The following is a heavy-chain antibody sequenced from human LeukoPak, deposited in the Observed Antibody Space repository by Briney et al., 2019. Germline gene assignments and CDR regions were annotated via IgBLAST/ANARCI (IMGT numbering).Heavy chain of an antibody. CDR2: IRGSGDTI. CDR1: GFTFNTYA. D-gene: IGHD2/OR15-2a*01. CDR3: ARDQFRDYFRGADY. V-gene: IGHV3-23*01. Sequence: GGSLRLSCVASGFTFNTYAMTWVRQAPGKGLEWVSAIRGSGDTIFYADSVKGRFTASRDNSKNTLYLQTNSLRAEDTAVYYCARDQFRDYFRGADYWGQGTLVAVSS. J-gene: IGHJ4*02.